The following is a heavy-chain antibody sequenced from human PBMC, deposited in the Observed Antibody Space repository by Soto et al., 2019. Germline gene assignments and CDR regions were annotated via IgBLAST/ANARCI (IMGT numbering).Heavy chain of an antibody. Sequence: PGGSLRLSCAASGFTFSSYWMSWVRQAPGKGLEWVANIKQDGSEKYYVDSVKGRFTISRDNAKNSLYLQMNSLRAEDTAVYYCASVVADYYYYGMDVWGQGTTVTVSS. D-gene: IGHD2-15*01. CDR2: IKQDGSEK. CDR3: ASVVADYYYYGMDV. J-gene: IGHJ6*02. CDR1: GFTFSSYW. V-gene: IGHV3-7*03.